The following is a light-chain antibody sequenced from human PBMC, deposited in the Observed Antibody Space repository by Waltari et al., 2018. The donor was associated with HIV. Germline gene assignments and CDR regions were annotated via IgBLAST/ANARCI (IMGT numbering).Light chain of an antibody. CDR1: KLGKEY. CDR3: QAWHISAAV. Sequence: SFELTQPPSVSVSQGQTAIITCSGDKLGKEYVCWYQKKPGQSPLQVIYQDSKRPSGISERFSGSNSGNTATLTISGAQALDEADYYCQAWHISAAVFGGGTKVTV. CDR2: QDS. V-gene: IGLV3-1*01. J-gene: IGLJ2*01.